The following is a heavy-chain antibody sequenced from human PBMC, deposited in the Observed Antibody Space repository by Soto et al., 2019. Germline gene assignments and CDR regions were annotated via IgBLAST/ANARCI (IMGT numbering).Heavy chain of an antibody. V-gene: IGHV1-2*04. Sequence: ASVKVSCKTSGYTFTGYYMHWVRQAPGQGLEWMGWINPNSGGTNYAQKFQGWVTMTRDTSISTAYMELSRLRSDDTAVYYCARDPSIAAAGTNLNRGGMDVWGQGTTVTVSS. D-gene: IGHD6-13*01. J-gene: IGHJ6*02. CDR1: GYTFTGYY. CDR2: INPNSGGT. CDR3: ARDPSIAAAGTNLNRGGMDV.